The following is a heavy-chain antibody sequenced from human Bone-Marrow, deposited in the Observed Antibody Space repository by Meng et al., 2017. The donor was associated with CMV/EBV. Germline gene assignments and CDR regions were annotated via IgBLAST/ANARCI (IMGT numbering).Heavy chain of an antibody. D-gene: IGHD2-2*01. CDR3: ARGGASALVVPAAIDY. CDR1: GFTFSSYS. CDR2: ISSSSSYI. V-gene: IGHV3-21*05. J-gene: IGHJ4*02. Sequence: GESLKISCAASGFTFSSYSMNWVRQAPGKGLEWVSYISSSSSYIYYADSVKGRFTISRDNAKHSLYLQMNSLRAEDTAVYYCARGGASALVVPAAIDYWGQGTLVTVSS.